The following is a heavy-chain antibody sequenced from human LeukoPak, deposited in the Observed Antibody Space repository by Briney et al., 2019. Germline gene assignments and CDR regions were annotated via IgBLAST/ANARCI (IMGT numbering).Heavy chain of an antibody. V-gene: IGHV4-59*02. J-gene: IGHJ4*02. CDR1: GGSVNSYY. D-gene: IGHD2-2*02. CDR2: IDYSGNT. Sequence: SETLSLTCTVSGGSVNSYYWSWIRQPAGKGLEWLGYIDYSGNTNYSPSLQSRLTISVDTSKNQFSLKLTSVTAADTAVYYCARHRIVVVPAAIGNQYFDYWGQGTLVTVSS. CDR3: ARHRIVVVPAAIGNQYFDY.